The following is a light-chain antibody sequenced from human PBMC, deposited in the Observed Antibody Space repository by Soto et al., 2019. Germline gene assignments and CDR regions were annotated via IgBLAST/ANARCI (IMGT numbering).Light chain of an antibody. CDR1: QSVNSRD. J-gene: IGKJ5*01. CDR2: AAS. V-gene: IGKV3-20*01. Sequence: VLTQSPGTLSLSPGERATLSCRASQSVNSRDLAWYQQKPGQAPRLLIYAASSRATGIPDRFSGSGSGTDLTLTISRLEPEDFAVYYCQQYGSSLFTFGQGTRLEIK. CDR3: QQYGSSLFT.